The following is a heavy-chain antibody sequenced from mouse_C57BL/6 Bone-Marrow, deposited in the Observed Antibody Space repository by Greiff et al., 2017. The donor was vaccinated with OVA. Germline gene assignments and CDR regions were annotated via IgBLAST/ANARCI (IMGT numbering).Heavy chain of an antibody. Sequence: EVMLVESGGGLVKPGGSLKLSCAASGFTFSSYAMSWVRQTPEKRLEWVATISDGGSYTYYPDNVKGRFTISRDNAKNNLYLQMSHLKSEDTAMYYCAREGGYGYGGSWGQGTLVTVSA. CDR1: GFTFSSYA. J-gene: IGHJ3*01. CDR3: AREGGYGYGGS. D-gene: IGHD2-2*01. CDR2: ISDGGSYT. V-gene: IGHV5-4*01.